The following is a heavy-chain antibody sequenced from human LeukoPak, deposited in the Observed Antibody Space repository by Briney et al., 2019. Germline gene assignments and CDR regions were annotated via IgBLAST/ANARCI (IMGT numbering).Heavy chain of an antibody. CDR1: GYSFTNHW. CDR3: ARQGYCGADCYSRFDY. J-gene: IGHJ4*02. Sequence: GESLKISCKGSGYSFTNHWIAWVRQMPGKGVEWRGIIYPGDSDTRYSPSFQGQVTVSADKSISAAYLQWNSLKASDSAMYYCARQGYCGADCYSRFDYWGQGTLVTVSS. D-gene: IGHD2-21*02. V-gene: IGHV5-51*01. CDR2: IYPGDSDT.